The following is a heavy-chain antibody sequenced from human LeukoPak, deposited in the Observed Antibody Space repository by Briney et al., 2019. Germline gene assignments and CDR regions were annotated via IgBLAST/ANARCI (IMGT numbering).Heavy chain of an antibody. D-gene: IGHD3-10*01. CDR3: ARDTYGSGGSL. CDR2: INHSGST. V-gene: IGHV4-34*01. Sequence: KSSETLSLTCAVYGGSFSGYYWSWIRQPPGKGLEWIGEINHSGSTNYNPSLKSRVTISVDTSKNQFSLKLSSVTAADTAVYYCARDTYGSGGSLWGQGTLVTVSS. J-gene: IGHJ4*02. CDR1: GGSFSGYY.